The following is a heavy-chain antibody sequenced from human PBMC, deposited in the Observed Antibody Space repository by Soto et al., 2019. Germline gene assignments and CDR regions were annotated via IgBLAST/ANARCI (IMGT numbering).Heavy chain of an antibody. V-gene: IGHV3-23*01. CDR1: GFTFSSYA. J-gene: IGHJ3*02. CDR3: AKGPYYDFWSGYFDS. D-gene: IGHD3-3*01. Sequence: EVQLLESGGGLVQPGGSLRLSCAASGFTFSSYAMSWVRQAPGKGLEWVSAISGSGGSTYYADSVKGRFTISRDNSKNPLYLQMNSLRAEDTAVYYCAKGPYYDFWSGYFDSWGQGTMVTVSS. CDR2: ISGSGGST.